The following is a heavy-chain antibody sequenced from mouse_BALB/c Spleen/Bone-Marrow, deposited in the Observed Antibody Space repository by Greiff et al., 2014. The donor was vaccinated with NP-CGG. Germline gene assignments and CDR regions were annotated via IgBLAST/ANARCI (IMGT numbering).Heavy chain of an antibody. V-gene: IGHV14-3*02. J-gene: IGHJ2*01. CDR2: IDPENGNI. Sequence: EVKLQESGAELVKPGASVKLSCTASGFNIEDTYIHWAKRRPDQGLEWIGRIDPENGNIKYDPKFQVKATITADTSSNTAYLQLSSLTSEDTAVYYCTRRGFDFWGQGTTLTVSS. CDR1: GFNIEDTY. CDR3: TRRGFDF.